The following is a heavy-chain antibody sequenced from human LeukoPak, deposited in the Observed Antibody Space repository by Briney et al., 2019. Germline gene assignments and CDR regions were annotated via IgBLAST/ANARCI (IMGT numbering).Heavy chain of an antibody. CDR2: INPSSGST. CDR1: GYTFTSFY. D-gene: IGHD3-22*01. CDR3: ARDGEYYDSRGSYFDS. J-gene: IGHJ4*02. Sequence: ASVKVSCKASGYTFTSFYMHWVRQAPGQGLEWMGIINPSSGSTSNAQKFQGRVTMTRDASTSTVYMELSSLRSEDTAVYYCARDGEYYDSRGSYFDSWGQGTLVTVSS. V-gene: IGHV1-46*01.